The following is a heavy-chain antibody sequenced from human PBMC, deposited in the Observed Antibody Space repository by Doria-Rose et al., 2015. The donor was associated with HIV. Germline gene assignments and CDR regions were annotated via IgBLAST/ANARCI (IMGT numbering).Heavy chain of an antibody. CDR1: GFTFSSDA. CDR3: ARQYCPTTNCHVAYFDY. Sequence: QVQPVQSGGGVVQPGRSLSLSCAASGFTFSSDAMHWVRQAPGKGLEWVALIPYHGANTYYADSVKGRFTISRDNSKNTLYLQMNSLRTDDTAMYYCARQYCPTTNCHVAYFDYWGQGALVTVSS. CDR2: IPYHGANT. D-gene: IGHD2-2*01. J-gene: IGHJ4*02. V-gene: IGHV3-30-3*01.